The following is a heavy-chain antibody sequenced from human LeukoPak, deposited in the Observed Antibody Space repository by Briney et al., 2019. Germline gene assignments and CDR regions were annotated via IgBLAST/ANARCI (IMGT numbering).Heavy chain of an antibody. CDR1: GFTFSSYW. CDR3: AGKDYSSTSCRGPLFGP. D-gene: IGHD2-2*01. J-gene: IGHJ5*02. CDR2: IKQDGSEK. Sequence: GGSLRLSCAASGFTFSSYWMSWVRQAPGKGLEWVANIKQDGSEKYYVDSVKGRFTISRDNAKNSLYLQMNSLRAEDTAVYYCAGKDYSSTSCRGPLFGPWGQGTLVTVSS. V-gene: IGHV3-7*01.